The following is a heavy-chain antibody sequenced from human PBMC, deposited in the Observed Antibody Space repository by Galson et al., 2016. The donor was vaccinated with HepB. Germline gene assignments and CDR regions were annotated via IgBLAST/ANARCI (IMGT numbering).Heavy chain of an antibody. Sequence: LTVSCAASGFTFNNYGMHWVRQAPGKGLEWLSIIWYDGKTKNYADSVKGRFTISRDNSKDTVYLQQNSLRAEEPAIYYCARVQTPPNSGILDSWGQGTPVTVSS. J-gene: IGHJ4*02. CDR3: ARVQTPPNSGILDS. CDR2: IWYDGKTK. D-gene: IGHD3-10*01. V-gene: IGHV3-33*01. CDR1: GFTFNNYG.